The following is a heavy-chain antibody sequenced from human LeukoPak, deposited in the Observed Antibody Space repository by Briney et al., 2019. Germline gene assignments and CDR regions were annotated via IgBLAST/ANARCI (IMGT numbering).Heavy chain of an antibody. Sequence: GGSLRLSCVASGFTLSTYSMNRVRQAPGKGLEWVSFISNTGSSRYYADSVKGRFTISRDNTKNSLYLQMNSLRVEDTAVYYCARGHSSGWAYFGRWGQGTLVTVSS. CDR2: ISNTGSSR. J-gene: IGHJ5*02. CDR1: GFTLSTYS. CDR3: ARGHSSGWAYFGR. V-gene: IGHV3-48*04. D-gene: IGHD6-19*01.